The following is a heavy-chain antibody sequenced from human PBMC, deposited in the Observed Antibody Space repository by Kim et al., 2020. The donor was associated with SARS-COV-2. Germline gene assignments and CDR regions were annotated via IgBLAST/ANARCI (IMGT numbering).Heavy chain of an antibody. D-gene: IGHD3-22*01. V-gene: IGHV4-39*01. CDR1: GGSISSSSYY. Sequence: SETLSLTCTVSGGSISSSSYYWGWIRQPPGKGLEWIGSIYYSGSTYYNPSLKSRVTISVDTSKNQFSLKLSSVTAADKAVYYCARHNYYDSSDYPDYWGQGTLVTVSS. CDR2: IYYSGST. CDR3: ARHNYYDSSDYPDY. J-gene: IGHJ4*02.